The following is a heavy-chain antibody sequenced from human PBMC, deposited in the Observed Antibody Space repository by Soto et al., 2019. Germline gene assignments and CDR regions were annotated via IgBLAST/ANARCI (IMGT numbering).Heavy chain of an antibody. CDR3: VRGDHTLTGYKYYAMDV. CDR1: GFTFSSYD. D-gene: IGHD3-9*01. J-gene: IGHJ6*02. Sequence: EVQLVESGGDFIHPGGSLRLSCAAFGFTFSSYDMHWVRQGPGKGLEWVSLIGISGDTHYSGSGKHRFTVSRENGKSSLYLQLSAPRAEDTAVYYCVRGDHTLTGYKYYAMDVWGQGTTVTVSS. V-gene: IGHV3-13*01. CDR2: IGISGDT.